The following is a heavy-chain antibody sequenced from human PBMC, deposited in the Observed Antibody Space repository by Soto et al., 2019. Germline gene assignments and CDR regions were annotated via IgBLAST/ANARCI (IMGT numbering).Heavy chain of an antibody. Sequence: SLRLSCAASGFTFSSYAMHWVRQAPGKGLEWVAVISYDGSNKYYADSVKGRFTISRDNSKNTLYLQMNSLRAEDTAVYYCARDTGYDSIGYYSAGAFDIWGQGTMVTVSS. CDR2: ISYDGSNK. J-gene: IGHJ3*02. CDR1: GFTFSSYA. CDR3: ARDTGYDSIGYYSAGAFDI. V-gene: IGHV3-30-3*01. D-gene: IGHD3-22*01.